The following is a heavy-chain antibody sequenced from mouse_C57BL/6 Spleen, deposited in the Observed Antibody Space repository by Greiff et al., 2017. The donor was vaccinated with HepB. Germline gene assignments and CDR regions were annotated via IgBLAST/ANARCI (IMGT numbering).Heavy chain of an antibody. CDR1: GYAFSSSW. V-gene: IGHV1-82*01. D-gene: IGHD1-1*01. Sequence: LVEPGASVKISCKASGYAFSSSWMNWVKQRPGKGLEWIGRIYPGDGDTNYNGKFKGKATLTADKSSSTAYMQLSSLTSEDSAVYFCARWYYYGSSYWYFDVWGTGTTVTVSS. J-gene: IGHJ1*03. CDR3: ARWYYYGSSYWYFDV. CDR2: IYPGDGDT.